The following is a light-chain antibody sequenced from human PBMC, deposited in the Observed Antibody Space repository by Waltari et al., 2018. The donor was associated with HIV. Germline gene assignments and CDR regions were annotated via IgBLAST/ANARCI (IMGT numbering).Light chain of an antibody. J-gene: IGKJ1*01. CDR3: QQYYSTPQT. V-gene: IGKV1-NL1*01. CDR1: QGISNS. Sequence: DIQMTQSPSSLSASVGDRVTITCRASQGISNSLAWYQQKPGKAPKLLLSGASRLESGVPSRFSGSGSGTDYTLTISSLQPEDFATYYCQQYYSTPQTFGQGTKVEIK. CDR2: GAS.